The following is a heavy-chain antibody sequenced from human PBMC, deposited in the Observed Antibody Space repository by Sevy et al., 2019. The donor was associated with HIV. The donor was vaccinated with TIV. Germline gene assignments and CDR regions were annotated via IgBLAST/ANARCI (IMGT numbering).Heavy chain of an antibody. Sequence: GGSLRLSCVASGFNFNIYSMSWVRQAPGKGLEWVSTLSFGCGRINHADSVQGRFTMSRDDSKKTVYLEMNSLRAEDTAAYSCAREGCTRPHDHWGQGTLVTVSS. CDR2: LSFGCGRI. J-gene: IGHJ4*02. D-gene: IGHD2-8*01. V-gene: IGHV3-23*01. CDR3: AREGCTRPHDH. CDR1: GFNFNIYS.